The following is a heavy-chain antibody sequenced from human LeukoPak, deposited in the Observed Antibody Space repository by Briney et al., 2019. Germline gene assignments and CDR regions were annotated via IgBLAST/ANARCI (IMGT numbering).Heavy chain of an antibody. CDR1: GFTFSSYA. CDR2: ISCSGGST. CDR3: PKGASARLYYFDY. V-gene: IGHV3-23*01. J-gene: IGHJ4*02. Sequence: GGSLRLSCAASGFTFSSYAMSWVRQAPGKGLEWVSAISCSGGSTYYADSVKGRSTISRHNSKNTLYLQINSLRDEEEAVHNLPKGASARLYYFDYWGQGTLVTVSS.